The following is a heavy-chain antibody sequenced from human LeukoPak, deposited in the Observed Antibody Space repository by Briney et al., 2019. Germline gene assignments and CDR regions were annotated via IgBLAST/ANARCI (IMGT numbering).Heavy chain of an antibody. J-gene: IGHJ4*02. CDR2: ISYDGSNK. CDR3: PTSRGPALWLPMRPYCGGDCYSDY. V-gene: IGHV3-30*03. Sequence: QPGRSLRLSCAASGFTFSSYGMHWVRQAPGKGLEWVAVISYDGSNKYYADSVKGRFTISRDNSKNTLYLQMHSLRAEDTAVYYCPTSRGPALWLPMRPYCGGDCYSDYWGQGTLVTVSS. D-gene: IGHD2-21*02. CDR1: GFTFSSYG.